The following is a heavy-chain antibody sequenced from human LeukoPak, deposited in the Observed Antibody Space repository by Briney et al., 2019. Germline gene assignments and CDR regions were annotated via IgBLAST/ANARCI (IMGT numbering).Heavy chain of an antibody. CDR2: IYYSGST. D-gene: IGHD2-2*01. Sequence: SETLSLTCTGSGVSFSSSGYCWGWIRQPPGKGLVWVGSIYYSGSTYYNPSLKSRVTISVDTSKNQFSLKLSSVTAADTDVYYYARSPRSHASHCFDPWGQGTLVTVSS. J-gene: IGHJ5*02. CDR3: ARSPRSHASHCFDP. CDR1: GVSFSSSGYC. V-gene: IGHV4-39*07.